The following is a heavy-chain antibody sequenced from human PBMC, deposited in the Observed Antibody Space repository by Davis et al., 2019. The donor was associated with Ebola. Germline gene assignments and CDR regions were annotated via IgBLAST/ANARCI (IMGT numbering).Heavy chain of an antibody. CDR1: GGTFSSYA. D-gene: IGHD3-9*01. CDR2: IIPILGIA. Sequence: SVKVSCKASGGTFSSYAISWVRQAPGQGLEWMGRIIPILGIANYAQKFQGRVTITADKSTSTAYMELSSLRSEDTAVYYCARDPGYYDILMRSSGFDYWGQGTLVTVSS. V-gene: IGHV1-69*04. J-gene: IGHJ4*02. CDR3: ARDPGYYDILMRSSGFDY.